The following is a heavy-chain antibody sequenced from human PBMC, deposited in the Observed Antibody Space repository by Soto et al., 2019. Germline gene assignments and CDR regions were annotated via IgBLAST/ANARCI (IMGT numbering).Heavy chain of an antibody. Sequence: PSETLSLTCTVSGGSISSYYWSWIRQPPAKGLEWIGYIYYSGSTNYNPSLKSRVTISVDTSKNQFSLKLSSVTAADTAVYYGARDLLGTAEGYYGMDVWGQGTTVTVSS. D-gene: IGHD1-1*01. V-gene: IGHV4-59*01. J-gene: IGHJ6*02. CDR1: GGSISSYY. CDR3: ARDLLGTAEGYYGMDV. CDR2: IYYSGST.